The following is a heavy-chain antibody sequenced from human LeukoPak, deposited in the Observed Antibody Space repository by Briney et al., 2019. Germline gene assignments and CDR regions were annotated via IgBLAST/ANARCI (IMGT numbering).Heavy chain of an antibody. CDR3: AKTTTGYSSGRYPGWPVDY. Sequence: GGSLRLSCASSGFTFSSYAMYWVRQAPGKGLEWVSGIFGSGGSTHYADSVKGRFTISRDNSKNTVYLQMNSLRAEDTAVYYCAKTTTGYSSGRYPGWPVDYWGQGTLVTVSS. CDR1: GFTFSSYA. J-gene: IGHJ4*02. V-gene: IGHV3-23*01. CDR2: IFGSGGST. D-gene: IGHD6-19*01.